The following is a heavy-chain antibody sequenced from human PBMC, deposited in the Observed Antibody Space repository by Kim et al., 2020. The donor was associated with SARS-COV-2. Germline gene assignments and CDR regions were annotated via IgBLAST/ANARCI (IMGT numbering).Heavy chain of an antibody. V-gene: IGHV4-59*01. Sequence: SETLSLTCIVSGDSINNYYWNWIRQPPGKGLEWIGHISYSGDTNYNPSLKSRVTMSVDTSQNQSSLKLNSMTAADTAVYFCAGGGGWLTDHWGQGTLVNVSS. CDR2: ISYSGDT. D-gene: IGHD6-19*01. CDR1: GDSINNYY. CDR3: AGGGGWLTDH. J-gene: IGHJ4*02.